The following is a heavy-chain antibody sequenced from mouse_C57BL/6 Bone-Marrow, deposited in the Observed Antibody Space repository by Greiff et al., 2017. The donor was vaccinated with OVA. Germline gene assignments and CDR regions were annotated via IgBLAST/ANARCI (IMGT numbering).Heavy chain of an antibody. CDR1: GFNIKDYY. J-gene: IGHJ4*01. CDR3: ARWYYGSSKYYYAMDY. CDR2: IDPEDGET. D-gene: IGHD1-1*01. Sequence: VQLQQSGAELVKPGASVKLSCTASGFNIKDYYMHWVKQRTEQGLEWIGRIDPEDGETKYAPNFQGRATITADTSSNTAYLQLSSLTSEDTAVYYCARWYYGSSKYYYAMDYWGQGTSVTVAS. V-gene: IGHV14-2*01.